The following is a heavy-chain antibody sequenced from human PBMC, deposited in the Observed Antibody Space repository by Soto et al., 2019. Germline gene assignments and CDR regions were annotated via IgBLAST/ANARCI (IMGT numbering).Heavy chain of an antibody. Sequence: GGSLRLSCAASGFTFSSYAMSWVRQAPGKGLEWVSAISGSGGSTYYADSVKGRFTISRDNSKNTLYLQMNSPRAEDTAVYYCAKDRGVVAYYYYGMDVWGQGTTVTVSS. CDR3: AKDRGVVAYYYYGMDV. D-gene: IGHD3-3*01. V-gene: IGHV3-23*01. J-gene: IGHJ6*02. CDR1: GFTFSSYA. CDR2: ISGSGGST.